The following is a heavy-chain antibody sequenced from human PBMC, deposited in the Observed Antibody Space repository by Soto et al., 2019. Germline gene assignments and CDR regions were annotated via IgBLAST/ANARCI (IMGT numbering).Heavy chain of an antibody. CDR2: IYYSGSV. D-gene: IGHD4-4*01. V-gene: IGHV4-4*02. CDR1: GDSFSGSHW. Sequence: QVQLQESGPGLVKPSGTLSLTCALSGDSFSGSHWWSWVRQFPGKGLEWIGDIYYSGSVYYSPSLKSRVSISIDKSRNEFSLKLHFSSAADTAVYYGARQKRAGYSAFDSWGQRILVTVSS. CDR3: ARQKRAGYSAFDS. J-gene: IGHJ4*02.